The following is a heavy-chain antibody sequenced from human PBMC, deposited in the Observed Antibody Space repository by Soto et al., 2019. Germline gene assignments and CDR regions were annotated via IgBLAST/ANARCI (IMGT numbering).Heavy chain of an antibody. CDR2: IFAGGGST. CDR1: GFTFSNYA. Sequence: GGSLRLSCAPSGFTFSNYAMFWVRQAPGKGLEWVSTIFAGGGSTYYADSVKGRFTISRDNSKNILFLQMDSLRAEDTAVYFCAKDLIRGDGYIDFDYWGQGTLVTVSS. V-gene: IGHV3-23*01. J-gene: IGHJ4*02. CDR3: AKDLIRGDGYIDFDY. D-gene: IGHD3-10*01.